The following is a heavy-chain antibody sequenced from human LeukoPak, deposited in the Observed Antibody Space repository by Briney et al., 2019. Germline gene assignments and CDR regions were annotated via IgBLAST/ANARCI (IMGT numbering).Heavy chain of an antibody. V-gene: IGHV4-31*03. D-gene: IGHD4-17*01. CDR3: ARGYGDYLSFDY. CDR2: IYYSGST. J-gene: IGHJ4*02. CDR1: GGSISSGGYY. Sequence: ASETLSLTCTVSGGSISSGGYYWSWIRHHPGKGLEWFGYIYYSGSTYYNPSLKSRVTISVDTSKNQFSLKLSSVTAADTAVYYCARGYGDYLSFDYWGQGTLVTVSS.